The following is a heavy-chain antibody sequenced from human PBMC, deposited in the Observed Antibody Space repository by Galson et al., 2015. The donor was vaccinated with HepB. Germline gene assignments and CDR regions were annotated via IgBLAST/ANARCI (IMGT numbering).Heavy chain of an antibody. J-gene: IGHJ5*02. CDR2: INQDASEK. CDR3: ARDSGSGRNWFDP. CDR1: GFTFSGSW. V-gene: IGHV3-7*01. Sequence: SLRLSCAASGFTFSGSWMSWVRQAPGKGLEWVANINQDASEKYYVDSVEGRFTISRDNAKNSLDLQMNSLRDEDTAVYYCARDSGSGRNWFDPWGQGTLVTVSS. D-gene: IGHD1-1*01.